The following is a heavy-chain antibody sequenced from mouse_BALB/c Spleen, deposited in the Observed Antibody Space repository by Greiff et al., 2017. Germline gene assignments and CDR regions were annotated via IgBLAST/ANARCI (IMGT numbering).Heavy chain of an antibody. Sequence: EVHLVESGGGLVKPGGSLKLSCAASGFTFSDYYMYWVRQTPEKRLEWVATISDGGSYTYYPDSVKGRFTISRDNAKNNLYLQMSSLKSEDTAMYYCARDWYGNYGFAYWGQGTLVTVSA. V-gene: IGHV5-4*02. CDR1: GFTFSDYY. CDR2: ISDGGSYT. CDR3: ARDWYGNYGFAY. J-gene: IGHJ3*01. D-gene: IGHD2-10*02.